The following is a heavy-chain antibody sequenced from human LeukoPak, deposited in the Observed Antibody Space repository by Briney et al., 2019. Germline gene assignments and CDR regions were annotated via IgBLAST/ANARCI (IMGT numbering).Heavy chain of an antibody. V-gene: IGHV1-69*13. D-gene: IGHD2-2*01. CDR2: IIPIFGTA. Sequence: GASVKVSCKASGYTFTSYYMHWVRQAPGQGLEWMGGIIPIFGTANYAQKFQGRVTITADESTSTAYMELSSLRSEDTAVYYCARDWAGDCSSTSCHPYNWFDPWGQGTLVTVSS. J-gene: IGHJ5*02. CDR3: ARDWAGDCSSTSCHPYNWFDP. CDR1: GYTFTSYY.